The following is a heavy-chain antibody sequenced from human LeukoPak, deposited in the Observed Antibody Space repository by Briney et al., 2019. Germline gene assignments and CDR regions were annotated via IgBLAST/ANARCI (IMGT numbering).Heavy chain of an antibody. D-gene: IGHD6-19*01. CDR3: ARHVHSGWYWVY. CDR2: IYTSGST. Sequence: PSETLSLTCTVSGGSISSYYWSWIRQPPGKGLEWIGYIYTSGSTNYNPSLKSRVTISVDTSKNQFSLKLSSVTAADTAVYYCARHVHSGWYWVYWGQGTLVTVSS. CDR1: GGSISSYY. V-gene: IGHV4-4*09. J-gene: IGHJ4*02.